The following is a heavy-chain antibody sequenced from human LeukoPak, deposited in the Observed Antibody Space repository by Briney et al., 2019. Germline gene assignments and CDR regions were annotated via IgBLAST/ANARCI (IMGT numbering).Heavy chain of an antibody. CDR2: ISSSSSYI. CDR1: GFTFSSYR. Sequence: GGSLRLSCAASGFTFSSYRMNWVRQAPGKGLEWVSSISSSSSYISYADSMKGRFTISRDNAKNSLYLQMNSLRAEDTAVYYCASERGLPHAYWGQGALVTVSS. CDR3: ASERGLPHAY. J-gene: IGHJ4*02. V-gene: IGHV3-21*01. D-gene: IGHD3-10*01.